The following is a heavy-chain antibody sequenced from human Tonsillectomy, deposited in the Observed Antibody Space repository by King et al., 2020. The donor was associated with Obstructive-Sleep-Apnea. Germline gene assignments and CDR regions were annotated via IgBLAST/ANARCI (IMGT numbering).Heavy chain of an antibody. CDR3: ARGYYDTSGYLAWYFDL. J-gene: IGHJ2*01. D-gene: IGHD3-22*01. CDR2: IYYSGRT. Sequence: VQLQESGPGLVKPSETLSLTCTVSGGSVSSDNYYWGWIRQPPGKGLEWIGYIYYSGRTNYNPSLKSRVTISLDTSKNQFSLKLSSVTAADTAVYYCARGYYDTSGYLAWYFDLWGRGTLVTVSS. CDR1: GGSVSSDNYY. V-gene: IGHV4-61*01.